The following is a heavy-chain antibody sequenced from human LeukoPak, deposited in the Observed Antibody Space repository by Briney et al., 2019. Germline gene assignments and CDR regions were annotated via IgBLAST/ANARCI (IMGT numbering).Heavy chain of an antibody. CDR3: ARVGIDCSGGSCYFGIDY. J-gene: IGHJ4*02. V-gene: IGHV4-59*01. CDR1: GGSISSYY. CDR2: IYYSGST. Sequence: PSETLPLTCTVSGGSISSYYWSWIRQPPGKGLEWIGYIYYSGSTNYNPSLKSRVTISVDTSKNQFSLKLSSVTAADTAVYYCARVGIDCSGGSCYFGIDYWGQGTLVTVSS. D-gene: IGHD2-15*01.